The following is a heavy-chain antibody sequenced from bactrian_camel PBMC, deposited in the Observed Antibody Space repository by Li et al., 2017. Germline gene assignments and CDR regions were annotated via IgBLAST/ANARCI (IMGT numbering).Heavy chain of an antibody. V-gene: IGHV3S40*01. Sequence: DVQLVESGGGLVQPGGSLRLSCAASGFSFSNHYMSWVRQAPGKGLEWVSVMNSGDSTTYYADSVTGRFTISRDNAKNTLYLQMDSLKSEDAARCFCVSQGFGHWGQGTQVTVS. J-gene: IGHJ4*01. CDR1: GFSFSNHY. D-gene: IGHD1*01. CDR2: MNSGDSTT. CDR3: VSQGFGH.